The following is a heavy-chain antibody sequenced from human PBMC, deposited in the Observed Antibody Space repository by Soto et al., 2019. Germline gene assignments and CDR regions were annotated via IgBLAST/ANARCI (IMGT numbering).Heavy chain of an antibody. V-gene: IGHV3-7*01. CDR1: GFTFSSYW. CDR3: ASRLPGGTYHGVFDY. J-gene: IGHJ4*02. D-gene: IGHD1-26*01. Sequence: GGSLRLSCAASGFTFSSYWMSWVRQAPGKGLEWVANIKPDGSEKYYVDSVKGRFTISRDDTKNSLYLQMNSLRAEDTALYYCASRLPGGTYHGVFDYWGQGTQVTVSS. CDR2: IKPDGSEK.